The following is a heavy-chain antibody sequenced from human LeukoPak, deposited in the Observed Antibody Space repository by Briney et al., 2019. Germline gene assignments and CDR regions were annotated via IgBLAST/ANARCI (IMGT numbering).Heavy chain of an antibody. Sequence: GGSLRLSCTASGSTFSNYAMSWVRQAPGKGLDWISAITAGGDDTYYADSVKGRFTISRDNSKNTLYLQMNSLRVEDTAVYYCAKGSSSPRPYYFDYWGQGALVTVSS. CDR2: ITAGGDDT. J-gene: IGHJ4*02. V-gene: IGHV3-23*01. CDR1: GSTFSNYA. D-gene: IGHD6-6*01. CDR3: AKGSSSPRPYYFDY.